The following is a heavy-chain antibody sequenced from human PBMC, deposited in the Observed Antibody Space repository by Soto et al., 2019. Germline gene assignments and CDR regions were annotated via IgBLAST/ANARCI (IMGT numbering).Heavy chain of an antibody. CDR1: GFTFSSYA. D-gene: IGHD5-12*01. V-gene: IGHV3-30-3*01. Sequence: GGSLRLSCAASGFTFSSYAMHWVRQAPGKGLEWVAVISYDGSNKYYADSVKGRFTISRDNSKNTLYLQMNSLRAEDTAVYYCARDRTPIVATINGGFDYWGQGTLVTVSS. CDR3: ARDRTPIVATINGGFDY. CDR2: ISYDGSNK. J-gene: IGHJ4*02.